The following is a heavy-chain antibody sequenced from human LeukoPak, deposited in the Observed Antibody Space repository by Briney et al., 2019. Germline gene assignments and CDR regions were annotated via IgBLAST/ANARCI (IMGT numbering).Heavy chain of an antibody. CDR1: GFTFTNHA. CDR3: ARAGVVRYVAWLINYYMDV. J-gene: IGHJ6*03. D-gene: IGHD3-9*01. Sequence: GGSLRPSCAASGFTFTNHAMQWVRQAPGKGLESVSAIRGNGGSTYYPNSVKGRFTISRDNSKNTVYLQMGSLRPEDMAVYYCARAGVVRYVAWLINYYMDVWGKGTTVTVSS. V-gene: IGHV3-64*01. CDR2: IRGNGGST.